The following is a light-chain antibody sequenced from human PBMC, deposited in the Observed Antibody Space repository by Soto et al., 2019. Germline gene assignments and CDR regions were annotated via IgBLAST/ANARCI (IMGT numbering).Light chain of an antibody. CDR1: QSVSSSY. CDR3: QQYGSSPPLT. V-gene: IGKV3-20*01. CDR2: GAS. Sequence: EIVLTQSPCTLSLSPGERATLSCRASQSVSSSYLAWYQQKPGQAPRLLIYGASSRATGIPDRFSGSGSETDFTLTISRLEPEDFAVYYCQQYGSSPPLTFGGGTKVDIK. J-gene: IGKJ4*01.